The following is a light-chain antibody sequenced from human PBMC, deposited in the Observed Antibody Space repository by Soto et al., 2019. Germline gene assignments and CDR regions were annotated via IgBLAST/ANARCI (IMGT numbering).Light chain of an antibody. CDR1: QSVSSN. CDR2: DAS. V-gene: IGKV3D-11*02. Sequence: EIVMTQAPATLSVSPGERATRSCRASQSVSSNLAWYQQKPGQAPRLLIYDASNRATGIPARFSGSGSGTDFTLTISSLEPEDFVVYYCQQRRYWQVTFGQGTRLEIK. J-gene: IGKJ5*01. CDR3: QQRRYWQVT.